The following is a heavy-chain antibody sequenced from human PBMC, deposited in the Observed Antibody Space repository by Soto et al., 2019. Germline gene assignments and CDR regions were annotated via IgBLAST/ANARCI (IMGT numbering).Heavy chain of an antibody. CDR2: IWYDGRNR. J-gene: IGHJ6*02. Sequence: QVQLVESGGGVVQPGRSLRLSCAASGFTFSSYGMHWVRQAPGKGLEWVAVIWYDGRNRYYADSVKGRFTISRDNSKNTLYLQMNSLRAEDTAVYYCARTNYDFWSGYNYYYYYGMDVWGQGTTVTVSS. D-gene: IGHD3-3*01. CDR3: ARTNYDFWSGYNYYYYYGMDV. V-gene: IGHV3-33*01. CDR1: GFTFSSYG.